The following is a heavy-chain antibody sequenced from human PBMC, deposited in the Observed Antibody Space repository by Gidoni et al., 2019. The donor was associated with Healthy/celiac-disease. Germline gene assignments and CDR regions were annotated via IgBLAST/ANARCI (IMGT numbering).Heavy chain of an antibody. D-gene: IGHD2-2*01. CDR2: IYYSGST. J-gene: IGHJ4*02. V-gene: IGHV4-39*01. CDR3: ARLGCSSTSCLDY. CDR1: GGSISSSSYY. Sequence: QLQLQESGPGLVKPSETLSLTCTVSGGSISSSSYYWGWIRQPPGKGLELIGSIYYSGSTYYNPSLKSRVTISVDTSKNQFSLKLSSVTAADTAVYYCARLGCSSTSCLDYWGQGTLVTVSS.